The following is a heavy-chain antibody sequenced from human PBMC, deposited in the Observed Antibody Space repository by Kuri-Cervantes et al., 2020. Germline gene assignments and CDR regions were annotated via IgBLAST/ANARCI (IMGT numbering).Heavy chain of an antibody. J-gene: IGHJ4*02. CDR1: GYTFKSYD. Sequence: ASVKVSCKASGYTFKSYDINWVRQATGQGLEWMGYMNPNSGHTGYAQKFQGRITMTSDTSISTAYMELSSLKSDDTAVYYCARGENYYGSGDWGQGTLVTVSS. CDR2: MNPNSGHT. V-gene: IGHV1-8*01. CDR3: ARGENYYGSGD. D-gene: IGHD3-10*01.